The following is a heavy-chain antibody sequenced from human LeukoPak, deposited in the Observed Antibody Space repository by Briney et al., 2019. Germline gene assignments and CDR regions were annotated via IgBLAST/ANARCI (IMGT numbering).Heavy chain of an antibody. D-gene: IGHD6-19*01. V-gene: IGHV3-15*01. CDR3: TTDPWQWLVTND. CDR1: GFSFNNAW. CDR2: IKRKTDGGTT. J-gene: IGHJ4*02. Sequence: GGSLRLSCAASGFSFNNAWMSWVRQAPGKGLEWVGRIKRKTDGGTTDYAAPVKGRFTISRDDSKNMLYLQMNSLKTEDTAVYYCTTDPWQWLVTNDWGQGTLVTVSS.